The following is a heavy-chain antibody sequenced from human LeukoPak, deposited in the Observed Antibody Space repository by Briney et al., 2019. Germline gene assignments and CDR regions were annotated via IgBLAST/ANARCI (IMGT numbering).Heavy chain of an antibody. Sequence: PSETLSLTCAVYGESFSGYYWSWIRQPPGKGLEWIGEINHSGSTNYNPSLKSRVTISVDTSKNQFSLKLSSVTAADTAVYYCARGLGSSSGYSLDYWGQGTLVTVSS. V-gene: IGHV4-34*01. J-gene: IGHJ4*02. CDR3: ARGLGSSSGYSLDY. CDR1: GESFSGYY. CDR2: INHSGST. D-gene: IGHD3-22*01.